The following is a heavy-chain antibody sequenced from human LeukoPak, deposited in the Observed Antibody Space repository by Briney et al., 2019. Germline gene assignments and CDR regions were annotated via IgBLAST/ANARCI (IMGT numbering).Heavy chain of an antibody. J-gene: IGHJ3*02. Sequence: SQTVSLTCTVSGGSISSGSYYWSWIRQPAGKGLEWIGRIYTSGSTNYNPSLKSRVTISVDTSKNQFSLKLSSVTAADTAVYYCARADSSGWAVWAADAFDIWGQGTMVTVSS. CDR1: GGSISSGSYY. CDR2: IYTSGST. V-gene: IGHV4-61*02. CDR3: ARADSSGWAVWAADAFDI. D-gene: IGHD6-19*01.